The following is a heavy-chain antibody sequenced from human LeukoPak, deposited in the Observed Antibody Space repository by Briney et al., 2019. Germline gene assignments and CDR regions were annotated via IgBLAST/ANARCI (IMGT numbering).Heavy chain of an antibody. Sequence: GGSLRPSCAASGFTFSSYAMSWVRQAPGKGLEWVSVISGSGGNTYYADSVKGRFTISRDNSKNTLYLQMNSLRAEDTAVYYCAKVRGGSYHPFFDYWGQGTLVTVSS. J-gene: IGHJ4*02. D-gene: IGHD1-26*01. V-gene: IGHV3-23*01. CDR3: AKVRGGSYHPFFDY. CDR1: GFTFSSYA. CDR2: ISGSGGNT.